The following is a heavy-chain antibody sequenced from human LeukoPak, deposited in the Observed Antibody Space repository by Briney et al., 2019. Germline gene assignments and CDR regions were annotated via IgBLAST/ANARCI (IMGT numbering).Heavy chain of an antibody. D-gene: IGHD2-2*01. V-gene: IGHV3-23*01. Sequence: PGGSLRLSCTASGFTFSDYSMSWVRQAPGAGLERVSAISPAGDSTTDADSVKGRFTISRDNSKSTLYLQMNGLTAEDTALYYCARRLVTAGITDFFDSWGQGTLVSVSS. CDR1: GFTFSDYS. CDR2: ISPAGDST. J-gene: IGHJ4*02. CDR3: ARRLVTAGITDFFDS.